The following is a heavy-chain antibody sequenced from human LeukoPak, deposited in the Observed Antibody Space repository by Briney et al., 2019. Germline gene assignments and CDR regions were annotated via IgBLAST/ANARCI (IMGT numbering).Heavy chain of an antibody. V-gene: IGHV4-39*01. CDR3: ARRLYCSGGSCYSGYNWFDP. J-gene: IGHJ5*02. CDR1: GGSISSSSYY. CDR2: IYYSGST. Sequence: PSETLSLTCTVSGGSISSSSYYRGWIRQPPGKGLEWIGSIYYSGSTYYNPSLKSRVTISVDTSKNQFSLKLSSVTAADTAVYYCARRLYCSGGSCYSGYNWFDPWGQGTLVTVSS. D-gene: IGHD2-15*01.